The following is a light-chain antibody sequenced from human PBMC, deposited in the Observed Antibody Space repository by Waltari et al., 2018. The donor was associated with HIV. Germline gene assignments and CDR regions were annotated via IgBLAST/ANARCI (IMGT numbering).Light chain of an antibody. CDR2: EGS. J-gene: IGLJ2*01. Sequence: QSALTQPASVSGSPGQSITISCTGTSSDVGSYNPFSWYQQHPGKAPKLMIYEGSKRPSGVSNRFSGSKSGSTASLTISGLQAEDEAGYYCCSYAGSSPVLFGGGTKLTVL. CDR1: SSDVGSYNP. CDR3: CSYAGSSPVL. V-gene: IGLV2-23*01.